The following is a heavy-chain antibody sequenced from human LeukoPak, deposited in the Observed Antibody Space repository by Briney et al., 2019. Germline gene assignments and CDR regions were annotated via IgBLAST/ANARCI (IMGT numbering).Heavy chain of an antibody. CDR2: IWYDGSNK. D-gene: IGHD5-24*01. CDR3: ARGDGYNDAEYLQH. CDR1: GFTFSSYG. J-gene: IGHJ1*01. Sequence: GRSLRLSCAASGFTFSSYGMHWVRPAPGKGREWVAVIWYDGSNKYYGASVKGRFTISRDNSKKTLYLQMNSLRVEDTAVYYCARGDGYNDAEYLQHWGQGTLVTVS. V-gene: IGHV3-33*01.